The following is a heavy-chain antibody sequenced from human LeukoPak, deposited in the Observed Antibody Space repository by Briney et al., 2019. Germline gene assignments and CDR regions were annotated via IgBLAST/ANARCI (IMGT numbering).Heavy chain of an antibody. D-gene: IGHD6-6*01. J-gene: IGHJ4*02. CDR1: GVSISCGTDY. CDR3: LRGIAARRADY. V-gene: IGHV4-61*02. Sequence: PSETLSLTCTVSGVSISCGTDYWSWIRQPAGKGLEWIGRIFTSGSTNYNPSLKSRITISVDTSKNHFSLKLSSVTAADTAVYYCLRGIAARRADYWGQGTLVTVSS. CDR2: IFTSGST.